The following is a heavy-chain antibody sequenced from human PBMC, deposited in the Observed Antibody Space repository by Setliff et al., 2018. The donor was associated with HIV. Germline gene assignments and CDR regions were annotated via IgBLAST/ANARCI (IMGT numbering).Heavy chain of an antibody. CDR3: ARFDVTPMTTRDY. CDR1: GASFTYYY. V-gene: IGHV4-34*01. Sequence: SETLSLTCAFYGASFTYYYWNWIRQPPGKGLEWIGEIHHTGHINYNPSFKSRVTMSLDMSTNQFSLKMASMTAAASAVYYCARFDVTPMTTRDYWGQGTQVTVSS. D-gene: IGHD4-17*01. J-gene: IGHJ4*02. CDR2: IHHTGHI.